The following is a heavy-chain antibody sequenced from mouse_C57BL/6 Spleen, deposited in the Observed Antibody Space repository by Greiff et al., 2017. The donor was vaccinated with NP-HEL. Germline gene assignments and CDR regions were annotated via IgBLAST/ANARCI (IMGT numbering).Heavy chain of an antibody. CDR3: ARQDYYGSRTYAMDY. V-gene: IGHV5-9*01. Sequence: EVKLVESGGGLVKPGGSLKLSCAASGFTFSSYTMSWVRQTSEKRLEWVATISGGGGNTYYPDSVKGRFTISRDNANNTLYRQMSSLRSEDTTLYNCARQDYYGSRTYAMDYWGQGASVTVSS. D-gene: IGHD1-1*01. CDR1: GFTFSSYT. CDR2: ISGGGGNT. J-gene: IGHJ4*01.